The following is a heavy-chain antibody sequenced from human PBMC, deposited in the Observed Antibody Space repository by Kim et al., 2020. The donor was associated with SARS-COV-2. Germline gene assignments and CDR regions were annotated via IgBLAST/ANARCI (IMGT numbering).Heavy chain of an antibody. CDR1: GGSISSSNW. Sequence: SETLSLTCAVSGGSISSSNWWSWVRQPPGKGLEWIGEIYHSGSTNYNPSLKSRVTISVDKSKNQLSLKLSSVTAADTAVYYCARELAVAGTMRYFDYWGQGTLVTVSS. CDR2: IYHSGST. J-gene: IGHJ4*02. CDR3: ARELAVAGTMRYFDY. V-gene: IGHV4-4*02. D-gene: IGHD6-19*01.